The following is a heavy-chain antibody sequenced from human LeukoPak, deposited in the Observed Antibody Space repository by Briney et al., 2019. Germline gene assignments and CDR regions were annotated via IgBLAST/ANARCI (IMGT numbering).Heavy chain of an antibody. CDR2: ISSSSSYI. Sequence: GGSLRLSCAASGFTFSSYSMNWVRQAPGKGLEWVSSISSSSSYIYYADSVKGRFTISRDNAKNSLYLQMNSLRAEDTAVYYCARGRPGYSNYVFDYWGQGTLVTVSS. CDR3: ARGRPGYSNYVFDY. V-gene: IGHV3-21*01. CDR1: GFTFSSYS. D-gene: IGHD4-11*01. J-gene: IGHJ4*02.